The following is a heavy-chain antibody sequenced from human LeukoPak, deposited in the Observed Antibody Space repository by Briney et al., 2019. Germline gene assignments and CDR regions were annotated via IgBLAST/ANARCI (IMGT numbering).Heavy chain of an antibody. Sequence: ASVKVSCKASGYTFTGYYMHWVRQAPGQGLEWMGWINPNSGGTNYAQKFQGRVTMTRDTSISTAYMELSRLRSEDTAVYYCAKSYCGGDCSHYYYYMDVWGKGTTVTVSS. CDR2: INPNSGGT. CDR3: AKSYCGGDCSHYYYYMDV. V-gene: IGHV1-2*02. CDR1: GYTFTGYY. D-gene: IGHD2-21*02. J-gene: IGHJ6*03.